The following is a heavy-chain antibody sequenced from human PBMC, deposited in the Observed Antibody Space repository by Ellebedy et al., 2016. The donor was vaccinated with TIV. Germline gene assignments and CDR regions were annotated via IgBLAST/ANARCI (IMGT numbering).Heavy chain of an antibody. Sequence: MPSETLSLTCGVYGGSFSGYYWNWIRQPPGKGLEWIGEINHSGITNYKPFLKSRVTISVGTSKNHFSLNLTSVTTADTAVYYCARGKNYDVLTGTYTGFDYWGQGTLVTVSS. J-gene: IGHJ4*02. D-gene: IGHD3-9*01. CDR2: INHSGIT. V-gene: IGHV4-34*01. CDR1: GGSFSGYY. CDR3: ARGKNYDVLTGTYTGFDY.